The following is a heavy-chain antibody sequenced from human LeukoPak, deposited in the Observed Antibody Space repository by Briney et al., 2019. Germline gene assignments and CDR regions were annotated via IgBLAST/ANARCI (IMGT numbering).Heavy chain of an antibody. Sequence: GGSLRLSCAASGLTVTNNYWRWVRQPPGKGPEWISILYSNGDTKYADSVKGRFTFSRDNSKNTLYLQMNGLRAEDTAVYFCTYGDYPLTYWGQGTLVSVSS. J-gene: IGHJ4*02. CDR3: TYGDYPLTY. CDR2: LYSNGDT. V-gene: IGHV3-66*01. D-gene: IGHD4-17*01. CDR1: GLTVTNNY.